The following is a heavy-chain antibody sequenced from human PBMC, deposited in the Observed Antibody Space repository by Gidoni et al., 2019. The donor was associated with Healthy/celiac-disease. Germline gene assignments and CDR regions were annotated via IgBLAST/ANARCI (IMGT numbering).Heavy chain of an antibody. Sequence: EVQLVESGGGLVQPGGSLRLSCAASGFTFSSYWMHWVRQAPGKGLVWVSRINSDGSSTSYADSVKGRFTISRDNAKNTLYLQMNSLRAEDTAVYYCAREGGIAAAGMIYWYFDLWGRGTLVTVSS. D-gene: IGHD6-13*01. CDR3: AREGGIAAAGMIYWYFDL. CDR2: INSDGSST. J-gene: IGHJ2*01. V-gene: IGHV3-74*01. CDR1: GFTFSSYW.